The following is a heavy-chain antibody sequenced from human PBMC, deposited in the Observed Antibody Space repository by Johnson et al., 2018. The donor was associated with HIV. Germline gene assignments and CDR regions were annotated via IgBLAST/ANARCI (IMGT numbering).Heavy chain of an antibody. D-gene: IGHD6-6*01. J-gene: IGHJ3*02. Sequence: VQLVESGGGVVQPERSLRLSCAASGFTFSSSGMLWVRQAPGKGLEWVSGISWNSGSIGYADSVKGRFTISRDNAKNSLYLQMNSLRAEDTALYYCAKDMAARTFDAFEIWGQGTMVTVSS. CDR2: ISWNSGSI. CDR1: GFTFSSSG. CDR3: AKDMAARTFDAFEI. V-gene: IGHV3-9*01.